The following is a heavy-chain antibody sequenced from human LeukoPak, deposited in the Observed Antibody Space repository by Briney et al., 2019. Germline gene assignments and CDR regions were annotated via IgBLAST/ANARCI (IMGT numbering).Heavy chain of an antibody. J-gene: IGHJ4*02. V-gene: IGHV3-33*01. CDR2: IWYDGSNK. CDR3: ARDYYDSSGSLAY. CDR1: GFTFSSYG. D-gene: IGHD3-22*01. Sequence: PGRSLRLSCAASGFTFSSYGMDWVRQAPGKGLEWVAVIWYDGSNKYYADSVKGRFTISRDNSKNTLYLQMNSLRAEDTAVYYCARDYYDSSGSLAYWGQGTLVTVSS.